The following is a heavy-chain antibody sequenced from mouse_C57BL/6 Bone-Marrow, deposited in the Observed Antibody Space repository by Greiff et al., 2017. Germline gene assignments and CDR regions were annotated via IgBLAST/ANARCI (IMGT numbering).Heavy chain of an antibody. J-gene: IGHJ4*01. D-gene: IGHD2-4*01. CDR3: ARHGYDYGGGAMDY. Sequence: QVQLQQSGPGLVAPSQSLSITCTVSGFSFTSYGVHWVRQPPGKGLEWLVVIWSDGSTTYNSALKSRLSISKDNSKSQVFLKMNSLQTDDTAMYYCARHGYDYGGGAMDYWGQGTSVTVSS. V-gene: IGHV2-6-1*01. CDR1: GFSFTSYG. CDR2: IWSDGST.